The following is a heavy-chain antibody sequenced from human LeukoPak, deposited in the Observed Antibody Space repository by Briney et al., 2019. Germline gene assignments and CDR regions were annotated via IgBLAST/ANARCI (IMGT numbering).Heavy chain of an antibody. V-gene: IGHV4-39*01. J-gene: IGHJ4*02. CDR1: GGSISSSSYY. D-gene: IGHD4-23*01. Sequence: PSETLSLTCTVSGGSISSSSYYWGWTRQPPGKGLEWIGSIYYSGSTYYNPSLKSRVTISVDTSKNQFSLKLSSVTAADTAVYYCARHDYGGKGLNYWGQGTLVTVSS. CDR3: ARHDYGGKGLNY. CDR2: IYYSGST.